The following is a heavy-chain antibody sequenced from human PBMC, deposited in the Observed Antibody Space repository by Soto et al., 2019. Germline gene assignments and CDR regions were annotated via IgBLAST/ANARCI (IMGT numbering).Heavy chain of an antibody. CDR2: ISYDGSNT. CDR3: AKDPAGSTLGFFDI. CDR1: GLTFSTYG. J-gene: IGHJ3*02. Sequence: GGSLRLSCAASGLTFSTYGMHWVRQAPGKGLEWVAVISYDGSNTYYADSVKGRFTFSRDNSKNTLYLQMNSLRAEDTAVYYCAKDPAGSTLGFFDIWGQGTMVTVSS. V-gene: IGHV3-30*18. D-gene: IGHD3-10*01.